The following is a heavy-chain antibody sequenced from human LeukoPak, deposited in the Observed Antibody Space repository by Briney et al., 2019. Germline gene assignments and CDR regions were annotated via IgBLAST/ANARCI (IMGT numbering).Heavy chain of an antibody. CDR1: GGSISSYY. D-gene: IGHD3-10*01. J-gene: IGHJ3*02. CDR2: FCYSWST. CDR3: ARPSITMVRGVISAFDI. V-gene: IGHV4-59*01. Sequence: SEALSLTCAVSGGSISSYYWSWIRQPPGKGLEWIGNFCYSWSTNYNPSLKSRVTISVDTSKSQSSLKVSSVTAADTAVYYCARPSITMVRGVISAFDIWGQGTMVTV.